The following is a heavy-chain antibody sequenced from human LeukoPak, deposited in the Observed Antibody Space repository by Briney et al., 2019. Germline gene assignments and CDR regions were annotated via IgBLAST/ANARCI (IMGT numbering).Heavy chain of an antibody. CDR1: GFNFRSYV. D-gene: IGHD6-13*01. CDR3: VRGSSSWHDYYYYGMDV. V-gene: IGHV3-64D*06. CDR2: ISSNGSST. J-gene: IGHJ6*02. Sequence: GGSLRLSCSASGFNFRSYVMHWVRQAPGRGLEYVAGISSNGSSTYYVASVKGRLTISRDNSKSTLHLQLSSLRTEDTAVYYCVRGSSSWHDYYYYGMDVWGQGTSGTVSS.